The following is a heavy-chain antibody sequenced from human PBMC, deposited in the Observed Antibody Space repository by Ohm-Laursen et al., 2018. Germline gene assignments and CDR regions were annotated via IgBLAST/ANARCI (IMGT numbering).Heavy chain of an antibody. Sequence: LRLSCAASGFTFFNYAMSWIRQPPGKGLEWIGHISYTGYTSYKSSLKSRVTISLDTSRKHFSLRLTSLAAADTAVYYCARGSNEYGGLYFPHWGQGTLVTVSS. CDR1: GFTFFNYA. V-gene: IGHV4-59*01. CDR2: ISYTGYT. CDR3: ARGSNEYGGLYFPH. J-gene: IGHJ1*01. D-gene: IGHD4-23*01.